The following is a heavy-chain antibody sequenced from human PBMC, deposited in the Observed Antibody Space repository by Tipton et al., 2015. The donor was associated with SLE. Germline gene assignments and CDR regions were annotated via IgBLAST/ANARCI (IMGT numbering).Heavy chain of an antibody. J-gene: IGHJ5*02. CDR2: INWNGGST. D-gene: IGHD3-9*01. CDR3: ARDGIRYFDWYGWWFDP. CDR1: GFTFDDYG. V-gene: IGHV3-20*04. Sequence: SLRLSCAASGFTFDDYGMSWVHQAPGKGLEWVSGINWNGGSTGYADSVKGRFTISRDNAKNSLYLQMNSLRAEDTALYYCARDGIRYFDWYGWWFDPWGQGTLVTVSS.